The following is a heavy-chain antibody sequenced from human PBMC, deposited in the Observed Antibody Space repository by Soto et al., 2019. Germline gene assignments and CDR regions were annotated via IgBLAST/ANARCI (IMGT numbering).Heavy chain of an antibody. CDR3: ARYSAASGTYYFDY. CDR1: GDSIIGTHW. CDR2: THHSRGT. J-gene: IGHJ4*01. V-gene: IGHV4-4*02. D-gene: IGHD6-13*01. Sequence: LSLTCAVSGDSIIGTHWWSWVRRPPGKGLEFIGETHHSRGTNYNPSLRSRVTMSLDKSKNQLSLILYSVTAADTGVYYCARYSAASGTYYFDYWGQGTLVTVSS.